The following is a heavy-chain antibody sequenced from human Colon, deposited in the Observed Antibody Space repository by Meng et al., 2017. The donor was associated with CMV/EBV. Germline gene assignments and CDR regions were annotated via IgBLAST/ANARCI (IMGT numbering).Heavy chain of an antibody. D-gene: IGHD3-22*01. CDR2: IYYSGSN. CDR3: VKGRGYYDSSGHCAGFDP. CDR1: GGPIIPHY. Sequence: GSLRLSCNVSGGPIIPHYWSWIRQPPGKGLEWIGYIYYSGSNKYNPSLKSRVTMSVDTSKNQFSLKLNSVTAADTAVYYCVKGRGYYDSSGHCAGFDPWGQGVLVTVSS. V-gene: IGHV4-59*11. J-gene: IGHJ5*02.